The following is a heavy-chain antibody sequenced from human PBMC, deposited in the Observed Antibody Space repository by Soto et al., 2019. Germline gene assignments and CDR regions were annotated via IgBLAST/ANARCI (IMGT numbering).Heavy chain of an antibody. D-gene: IGHD5-12*01. J-gene: IGHJ5*02. CDR3: ARGDRGGYALKFDP. V-gene: IGHV1-69*13. CDR2: IIPIFGTA. CDR1: GGTFSSYA. Sequence: SVKVSCKASGGTFSSYAISWVRQAIGQGLEWMGGIIPIFGTANYAQKLQGRVTITADESTSTAYMELSSLRSGETAVYYCARGDRGGYALKFDPWGQGTLVTVSS.